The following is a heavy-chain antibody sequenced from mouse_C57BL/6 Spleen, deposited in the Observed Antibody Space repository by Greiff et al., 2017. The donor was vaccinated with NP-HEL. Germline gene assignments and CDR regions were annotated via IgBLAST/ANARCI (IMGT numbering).Heavy chain of an antibody. CDR1: GYTFTSYW. CDR2: IDPSDSET. J-gene: IGHJ2*01. D-gene: IGHD4-1*02. CDR3: ARLSQLGFDY. Sequence: QVQLQHPGAELVRPGSSVKLSCKASGYTFTSYWMHWVKQRPIQGLEWIGNIDPSDSETHYNQKFKDKATLTVDKSSSTAYMQLSSLTSEDSAVYYCARLSQLGFDYWGQGTTLTVSS. V-gene: IGHV1-52*01.